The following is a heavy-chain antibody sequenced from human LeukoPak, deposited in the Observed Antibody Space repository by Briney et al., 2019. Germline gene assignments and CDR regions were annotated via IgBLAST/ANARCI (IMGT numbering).Heavy chain of an antibody. D-gene: IGHD2/OR15-2a*01. CDR1: GGSISSYC. CDR3: ARDRTYKGLSKDAFDI. CDR2: IYTSGST. V-gene: IGHV4-4*07. Sequence: PSETLSLTCTVSGGSISSYCWSWIRQPAGKGLEWIGRIYTSGSTNYNPSLKSRVTMSVDTSKNQFSLKLSSVTAADTAVYYCARDRTYKGLSKDAFDIWGQGTMVTVSS. J-gene: IGHJ3*02.